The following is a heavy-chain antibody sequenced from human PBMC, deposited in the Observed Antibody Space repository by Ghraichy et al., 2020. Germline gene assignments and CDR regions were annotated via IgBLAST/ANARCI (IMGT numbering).Heavy chain of an antibody. CDR2: IYWDDGK. J-gene: IGHJ3*01. V-gene: IGHV2-5*02. CDR3: AHRPTRGYQGDNTNWMDDAFDF. Sequence: SGTTLVKPTQTLTLTCTFSGFSLTTTGVGVGWIRQPPGKALEWLALIYWDDGKRYSPSLKSRLTIAKDTSKNQVVLTMTNVDPVDTGTYFCAHRPTRGYQGDNTNWMDDAFDFWGQGTMVTVSS. D-gene: IGHD1-1*01. CDR1: GFSLTTTGVG.